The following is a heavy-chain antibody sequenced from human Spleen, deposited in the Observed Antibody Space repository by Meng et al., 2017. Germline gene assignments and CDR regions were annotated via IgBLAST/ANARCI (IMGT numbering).Heavy chain of an antibody. J-gene: IGHJ4*02. D-gene: IGHD4-11*01. CDR2: INHSGST. V-gene: IGHV4-34*01. CDR3: ARGPTTMAHDFDY. Sequence: HVQLQQWGAVPLKPSETRSLTFGVSGGSFRYYYWSSIRQPPGKGLEWIGEINHSGSTNYNPSLESRATISVDTSQNNLSLKLSSVTAADSAVYYCARGPTTMAHDFDYWGQGTLVTVSS. CDR1: GGSFRYYY.